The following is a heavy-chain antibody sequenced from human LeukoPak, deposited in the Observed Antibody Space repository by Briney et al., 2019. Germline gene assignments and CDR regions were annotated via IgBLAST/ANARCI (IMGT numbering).Heavy chain of an antibody. Sequence: ASVKVSCKASGYTFTGYYMHWVRQAPGQGLEWMGRINPNSGGTNYAQKFQGRVTMTRDTSISTAYMELSRLRSDDTAVYYCVRIHCSTTTCYPDYWGQGTLVTVSS. V-gene: IGHV1-2*06. D-gene: IGHD2-2*01. CDR1: GYTFTGYY. CDR2: INPNSGGT. J-gene: IGHJ4*02. CDR3: VRIHCSTTTCYPDY.